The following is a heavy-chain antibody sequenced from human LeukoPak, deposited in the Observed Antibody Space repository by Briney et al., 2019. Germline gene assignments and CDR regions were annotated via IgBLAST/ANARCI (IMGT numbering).Heavy chain of an antibody. V-gene: IGHV1-69*13. CDR2: IIPIFGTA. D-gene: IGHD3-22*01. CDR1: GGTFSRYA. J-gene: IGHJ4*02. Sequence: GASVKVSCKASGGTFSRYAISWMRQAPGQRLEWMGGIIPIFGTANYAQKFHGRVTITADESSSTAYMELSSLRSEDTAVYYCARDVSLYDSSGYYYLWWGQGTLVTVSS. CDR3: ARDVSLYDSSGYYYLW.